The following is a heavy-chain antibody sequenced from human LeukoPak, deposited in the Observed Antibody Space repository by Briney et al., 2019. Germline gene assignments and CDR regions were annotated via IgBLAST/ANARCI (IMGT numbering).Heavy chain of an antibody. V-gene: IGHV3-30*04. CDR2: ISYDGSNK. CDR1: GFTFSSYA. J-gene: IGHJ4*02. CDR3: AREGETYYYDSSGFPYYFDY. Sequence: GGSLRLSCAASGFTFSSYAMHWVRQAPGKGLEWVAVISYDGSNKYYADSVKGRFTISRDNAKNSLYLQMNSLRAEDTAVYYCAREGETYYYDSSGFPYYFDYWGQGTLVTVSS. D-gene: IGHD3-22*01.